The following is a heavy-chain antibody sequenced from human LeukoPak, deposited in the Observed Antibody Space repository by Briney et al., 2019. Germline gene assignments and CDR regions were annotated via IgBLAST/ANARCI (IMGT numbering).Heavy chain of an antibody. J-gene: IGHJ5*02. Sequence: PSETLSLTRTVSGGSISSYYWSWIRQPAGKGLEWIGRIYTSGSTNYNPSLKSRVTMSVDTSKNQFSLKLSSVTAADTAVYYCARSGYYDFWSGYYSPQNWFDPWGQGTLVTVSS. D-gene: IGHD3-3*01. CDR2: IYTSGST. V-gene: IGHV4-4*07. CDR1: GGSISSYY. CDR3: ARSGYYDFWSGYYSPQNWFDP.